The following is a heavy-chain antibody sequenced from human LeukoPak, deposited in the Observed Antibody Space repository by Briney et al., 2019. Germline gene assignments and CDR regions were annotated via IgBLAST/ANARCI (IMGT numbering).Heavy chain of an antibody. CDR3: ARSRGYSYGYSFDY. Sequence: SETLSFTCAVYGGSFSGYYWSWIRQHPGNGLEWIGYIYYSGSTYYNPSLKSRVTISVDTSKNQFSLKLSSVTAADTAVYYCARSRGYSYGYSFDYWGQGTLVTVSS. D-gene: IGHD5-18*01. J-gene: IGHJ4*02. CDR1: GGSFSGYY. V-gene: IGHV4-31*11. CDR2: IYYSGST.